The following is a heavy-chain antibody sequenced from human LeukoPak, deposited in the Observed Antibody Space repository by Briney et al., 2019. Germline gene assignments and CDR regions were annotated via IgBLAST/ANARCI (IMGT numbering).Heavy chain of an antibody. CDR3: ARDKPLEGEPHDAFDI. CDR1: GYTFTSYG. D-gene: IGHD3-16*01. V-gene: IGHV1-18*01. CDR2: ISAYNGNT. Sequence: ASVKVSCTASGYTFTSYGISWVRQAPGQGLEWMGWISAYNGNTNYAQKLQGRVTMTTDTSTSTAYMELRSLRSDDTAVYYCARDKPLEGEPHDAFDIWGQGTMVTVSS. J-gene: IGHJ3*02.